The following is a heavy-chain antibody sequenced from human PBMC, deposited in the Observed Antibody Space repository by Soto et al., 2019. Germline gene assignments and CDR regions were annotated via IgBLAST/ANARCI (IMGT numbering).Heavy chain of an antibody. CDR1: GDTFNSYV. CDR2: IIPIIGVT. D-gene: IGHD7-27*01. J-gene: IGHJ4*02. V-gene: IGHV1-69*17. CDR3: ARESLGAKGADH. Sequence: QVQLVQSGAEVKRPGSSVKVSCESSGDTFNSYVISWVRQAPGQGLEWMGGIIPIIGVTHYAQKFQGRVTISALSSTGTAYMDMTNLGFEATALYSCARESLGAKGADHWGQGTLVTVSS.